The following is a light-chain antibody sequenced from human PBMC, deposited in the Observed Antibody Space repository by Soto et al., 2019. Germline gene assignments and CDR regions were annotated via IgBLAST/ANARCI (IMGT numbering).Light chain of an antibody. CDR3: SSYTTSSTPHNV. V-gene: IGLV2-14*03. Sequence: QSALTQPASVSGSPGQSITISCTGTSSDVGGYNSVSWYQHHPGQAPKLMIFDVSARPSGVSSRVSGSKSGNTASLTISGLQAEDEADYYCSSYTTSSTPHNVFGPGTKLTVL. CDR2: DVS. J-gene: IGLJ1*01. CDR1: SSDVGGYNS.